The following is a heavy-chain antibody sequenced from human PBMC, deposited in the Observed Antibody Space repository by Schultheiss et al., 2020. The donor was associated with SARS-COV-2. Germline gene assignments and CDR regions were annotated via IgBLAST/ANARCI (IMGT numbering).Heavy chain of an antibody. D-gene: IGHD3-3*02. J-gene: IGHJ5*02. Sequence: VKVSCKASGGTFSSYAISWVRQAPGQGLEWMGGIIPIFGTANYAQKFQGRVTITADKSTSTAYMELSSLRSEDTAVYYCARRRRNVLVSRGTAGWFDPWGQGTLVTVSS. CDR1: GGTFSSYA. V-gene: IGHV1-69*06. CDR2: IIPIFGTA. CDR3: ARRRRNVLVSRGTAGWFDP.